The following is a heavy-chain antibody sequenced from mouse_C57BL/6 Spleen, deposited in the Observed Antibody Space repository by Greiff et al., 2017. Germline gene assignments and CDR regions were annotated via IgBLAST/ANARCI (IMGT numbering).Heavy chain of an antibody. CDR3: ASRITTVPVDY. CDR1: GFTFSSYG. D-gene: IGHD1-1*01. J-gene: IGHJ2*01. V-gene: IGHV5-6*01. Sequence: EVQLVESGGDLVKPGGSLKLSCAASGFTFSSYGMSWVRQTPDKRLEWVATISSGGSYTYYPDSVKGRFTISRDNAKNTLYLQMSSLKSEDTAMYYCASRITTVPVDYWGQGTTLTVSS. CDR2: ISSGGSYT.